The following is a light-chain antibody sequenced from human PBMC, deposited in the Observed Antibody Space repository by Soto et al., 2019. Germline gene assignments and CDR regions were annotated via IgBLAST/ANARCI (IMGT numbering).Light chain of an antibody. CDR1: SGSIASNY. CDR2: EDN. Sequence: NFMLTQPHSVSESPGKTVTISCTGSSGSIASNYVQWYQQRPGSAPNTVIYEDNQRPSGVPDRFSGSIDSSSNSASLTISGLKTEDEADYYCQSYDSYSVVFGGGTKLTVL. J-gene: IGLJ2*01. CDR3: QSYDSYSVV. V-gene: IGLV6-57*02.